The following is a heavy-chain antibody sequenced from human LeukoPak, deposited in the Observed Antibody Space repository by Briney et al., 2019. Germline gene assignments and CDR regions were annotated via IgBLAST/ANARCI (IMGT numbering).Heavy chain of an antibody. CDR2: MNPNSGNT. V-gene: IGHV1-8*03. Sequence: GASVKVSCKASGYTFTSYDINWVRQATGQGLEWMGWMNPNSGNTGYAQKFQGRVIITRNTSISTAYMELSSLRSEDTAVYYCARVGSDFEDAFDIWGQGTMVTVSS. CDR1: GYTFTSYD. CDR3: ARVGSDFEDAFDI. J-gene: IGHJ3*02. D-gene: IGHD3-10*01.